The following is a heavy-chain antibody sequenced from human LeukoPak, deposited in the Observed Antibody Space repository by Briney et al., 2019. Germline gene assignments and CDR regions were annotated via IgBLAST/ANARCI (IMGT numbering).Heavy chain of an antibody. Sequence: ASVRVSCKASGYTFTSYAMNWVRQAPGQGLEWMGWINTNTGNPTYAQGFTGRFVFSLDTSVSTAYLQISSLKAEDTAVYYCARAGRSGWYFGWGGNWFDLLRGNWFDPWGQGTLVTVSS. CDR1: GYTFTSYA. J-gene: IGHJ5*02. CDR2: INTNTGNP. CDR3: ARAGRSGWYFGWGGNWFDLLRGNWFDP. V-gene: IGHV7-4-1*02. D-gene: IGHD6-19*01.